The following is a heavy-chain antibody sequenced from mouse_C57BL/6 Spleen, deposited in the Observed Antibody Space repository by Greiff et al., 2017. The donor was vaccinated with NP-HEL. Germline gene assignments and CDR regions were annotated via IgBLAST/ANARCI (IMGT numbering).Heavy chain of an antibody. J-gene: IGHJ4*01. CDR1: GFNITDYY. D-gene: IGHD2-1*01. CDR3: ASVYYGDYYAMDY. V-gene: IGHV14-2*01. Sequence: EVKVEESGAELVKPGASVKLSCTASGFNITDYYMHWVKQRPEQGLEWIGRIDPEDGETKYAPKFQGKATITADTSSNTAYLQLSSLTSEDTAVYYCASVYYGDYYAMDYWGKGTSVTVSS. CDR2: IDPEDGET.